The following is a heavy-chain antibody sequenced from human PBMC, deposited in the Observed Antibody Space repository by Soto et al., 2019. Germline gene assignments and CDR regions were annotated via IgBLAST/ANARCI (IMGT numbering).Heavy chain of an antibody. Sequence: GASVKVSCKASGYTFTSYAMHWVRQGPGQGLEWMGWINPFDGSRMFAQSFQGRVTMTRDTSTSTVYMEVSSLRSEDTAVYYCSRVDPGETSPFDHWGQGTLVTVSS. CDR1: GYTFTSYA. J-gene: IGHJ4*02. CDR3: SRVDPGETSPFDH. V-gene: IGHV1-46*03. D-gene: IGHD3-10*01. CDR2: INPFDGSR.